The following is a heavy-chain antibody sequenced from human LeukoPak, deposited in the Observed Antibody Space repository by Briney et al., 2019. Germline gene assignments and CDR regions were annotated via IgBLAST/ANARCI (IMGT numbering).Heavy chain of an antibody. CDR3: AREVSTNPHFDY. J-gene: IGHJ4*02. CDR1: GGSISSYY. D-gene: IGHD5/OR15-5a*01. CDR2: IYYIGST. V-gene: IGHV4-59*01. Sequence: SGTLSLTCTVSGGSISSYYWTWIRQPPGKGLEWIGYIYYIGSTNYNPSLKSRVTISVDTSKNQFSLRLSSVTAADTAVYYCAREVSTNPHFDYWGQGTLVTVSS.